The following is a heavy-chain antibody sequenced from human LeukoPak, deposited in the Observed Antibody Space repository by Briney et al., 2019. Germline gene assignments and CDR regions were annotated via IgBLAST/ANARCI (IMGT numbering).Heavy chain of an antibody. CDR2: INPSGGST. V-gene: IGHV1-46*01. Sequence: ASVKVSCKASGYTLTSYYMHWVRQAPGQGLEWMGIINPSGGSTSYAQKFQGRVTMTRDTSTSTVYMELSSLRSEDTAVYYCAREIRRYYDSSGYPGPHFDYWGQGTLVTVSS. CDR1: GYTLTSYY. J-gene: IGHJ4*02. D-gene: IGHD3-22*01. CDR3: AREIRRYYDSSGYPGPHFDY.